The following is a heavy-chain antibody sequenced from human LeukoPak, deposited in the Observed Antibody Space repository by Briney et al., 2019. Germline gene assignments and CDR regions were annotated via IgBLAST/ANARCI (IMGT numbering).Heavy chain of an antibody. J-gene: IGHJ4*02. CDR1: GFTVSSYG. D-gene: IGHD2-2*01. CDR2: IRYDGSNK. CDR3: AKEGDCGSTSCYPDY. Sequence: PGGSLRLSCAASGFTVSSYGMHWVRQAPGKGLEWVAFIRYDGSNKYYADSVKGRLTISRDNSKNTLYLQMNSLRAEDTAVYYCAKEGDCGSTSCYPDYWGQGTLVTVSS. V-gene: IGHV3-30*02.